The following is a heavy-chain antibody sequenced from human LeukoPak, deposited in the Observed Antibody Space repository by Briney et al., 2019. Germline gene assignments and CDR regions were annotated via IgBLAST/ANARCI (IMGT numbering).Heavy chain of an antibody. D-gene: IGHD2-8*01. Sequence: GGSLRLSCAASGFTVSSNYMSWVRQAPGKGLEWVSVIYSGGSTYYADSVKGRFTISRDNSKNTLYLQMNSLRAEDTAVYYCARDYAMARPYYYYGMDVWGKGTTVTVSS. CDR2: IYSGGST. CDR3: ARDYAMARPYYYYGMDV. CDR1: GFTVSSNY. V-gene: IGHV3-53*01. J-gene: IGHJ6*04.